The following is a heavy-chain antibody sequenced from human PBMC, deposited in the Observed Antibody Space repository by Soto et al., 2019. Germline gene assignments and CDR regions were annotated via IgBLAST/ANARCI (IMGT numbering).Heavy chain of an antibody. CDR2: ISASNGKT. CDR1: GYTFGSYG. CDR3: ARGRRRFGELGYGMDV. J-gene: IGHJ6*02. Sequence: GASVKVSCKASGYTFGSYGMSWVRQASGQGLEWMGWISASNGKTNYAQKFQGRVTMTTDTSTSTAYMELRSLTSDDTAVYYCARGRRRFGELGYGMDVWGQGTTVTVSS. D-gene: IGHD3-10*01. V-gene: IGHV1-18*01.